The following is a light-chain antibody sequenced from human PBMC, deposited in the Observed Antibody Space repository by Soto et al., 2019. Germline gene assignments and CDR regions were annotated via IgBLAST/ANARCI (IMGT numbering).Light chain of an antibody. CDR2: DAS. CDR3: QQYVNLPPFT. CDR1: QDISNY. V-gene: IGKV1-33*01. J-gene: IGKJ3*01. Sequence: DIQMTQSPSSLSASVGDRVTITCQASQDISNYLNWYQQKPGKAPKLLIYDASNLETGVPSRFXGSRSGTDFTFTISSLQPEDIATYYCQQYVNLPPFTFGPGTKVDIK.